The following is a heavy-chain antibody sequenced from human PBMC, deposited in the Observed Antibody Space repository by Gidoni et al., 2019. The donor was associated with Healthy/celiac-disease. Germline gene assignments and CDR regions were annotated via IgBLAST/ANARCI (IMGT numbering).Heavy chain of an antibody. CDR1: GGSISSYY. CDR2: IYYSGST. D-gene: IGHD2-15*01. V-gene: IGHV4-59*01. Sequence: QVQLQESGPGLVKPSETLSLPCPVSGGSISSYYWSWIRQPPGKGLEWIGYIYYSGSTNYNPSLKSRVTISVDTSKNQFSLKLSSVTAADTAVYYCAREYCSGGSCYSDAFDIWGQGTMVTVSS. CDR3: AREYCSGGSCYSDAFDI. J-gene: IGHJ3*02.